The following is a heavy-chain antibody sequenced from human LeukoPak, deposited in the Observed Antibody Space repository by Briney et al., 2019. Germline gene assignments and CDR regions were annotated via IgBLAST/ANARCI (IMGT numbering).Heavy chain of an antibody. CDR2: INTNTGNP. Sequence: APVKVSCKASGYTFTSYAMNWVRQAPGQGLEWMGWINTNTGNPTYAQGFTGRFVFSLDTSVSTAYLQISSLKAEDTAVYYCARALTMVRGSVVWFDPWGQGTLVTVSS. CDR1: GYTFTSYA. D-gene: IGHD3-10*01. V-gene: IGHV7-4-1*02. J-gene: IGHJ5*02. CDR3: ARALTMVRGSVVWFDP.